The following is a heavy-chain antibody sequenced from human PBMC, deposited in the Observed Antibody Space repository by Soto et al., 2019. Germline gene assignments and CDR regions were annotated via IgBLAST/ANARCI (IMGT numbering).Heavy chain of an antibody. D-gene: IGHD3-10*01. CDR3: ASQDPNTMVRGAIDY. J-gene: IGHJ4*02. Sequence: PSETLSLTCTVSGGSISSSSYYWGWIRQPPGKGLEWIGSIYYSGSTYYNPSLKSRVTISVDTSKNQFSLKLSSVTAADTAVYYCASQDPNTMVRGAIDYWGQGTLVTVSS. V-gene: IGHV4-39*01. CDR2: IYYSGST. CDR1: GGSISSSSYY.